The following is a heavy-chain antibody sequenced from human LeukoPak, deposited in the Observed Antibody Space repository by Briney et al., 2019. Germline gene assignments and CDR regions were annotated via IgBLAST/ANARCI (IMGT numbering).Heavy chain of an antibody. CDR3: ARDMGAFDI. Sequence: PSETLSLTCTVSGDSIRSSDYYWGWIRQPPGKGLEWIGTIYYNGATQYNPSLKSRVSMSVDTSQNQFSLKLSSVTAADTAVYYCARDMGAFDIWGQGTMVTVSS. D-gene: IGHD3-10*01. V-gene: IGHV4-39*07. CDR1: GDSIRSSDYY. CDR2: IYYNGAT. J-gene: IGHJ3*02.